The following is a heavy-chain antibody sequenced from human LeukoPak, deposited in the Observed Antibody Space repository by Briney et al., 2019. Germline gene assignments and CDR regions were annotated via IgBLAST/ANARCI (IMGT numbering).Heavy chain of an antibody. J-gene: IGHJ4*02. CDR3: ARGTLYGDYYFDY. CDR2: IYYSGST. D-gene: IGHD4-17*01. Sequence: PSETLSLTCTVSGGSISSYYWSWIRQPPGKGLEWIGYIYYSGSTNYNPSLKSRVTISVDTSKNQFSLKLSSVTAADTAVYYCARGTLYGDYYFDYWGQGTLVTVSS. CDR1: GGSISSYY. V-gene: IGHV4-59*01.